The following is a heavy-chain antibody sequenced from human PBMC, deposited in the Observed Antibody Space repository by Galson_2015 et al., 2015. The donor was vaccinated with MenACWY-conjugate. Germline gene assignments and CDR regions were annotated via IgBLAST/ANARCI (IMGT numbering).Heavy chain of an antibody. J-gene: IGHJ4*02. CDR2: IIPVFYTT. CDR3: ARPGGDYEQRTFFDY. Sequence: SVKVSCQASGDSFNTYRFNWIRQAPGKGPEWLGGIIPVFYTTDYAQRFQGRLTISEDKAKSTVYLELSSQRSDDTALYYCARPGGDYEQRTFFDYWGQGTLVTVSS. D-gene: IGHD4-17*01. CDR1: GDSFNTYR. V-gene: IGHV1-69*06.